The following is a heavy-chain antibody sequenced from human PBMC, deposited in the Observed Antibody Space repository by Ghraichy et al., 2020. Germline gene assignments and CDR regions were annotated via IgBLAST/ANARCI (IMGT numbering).Heavy chain of an antibody. CDR2: VYFRGST. V-gene: IGHV4-39*07. CDR1: GGSISTTRNE. D-gene: IGHD3-10*01. Sequence: SQTLSLTCRVSGGSISTTRNEWAWIRQPPGKGLEWIGNVYFRGSTYYNPSLQSRVPISVDTSKDQFSLRLDSVTAADTALYYCARVNTLVRGGRGWFDPWGQGTLVIVSS. CDR3: ARVNTLVRGGRGWFDP. J-gene: IGHJ5*02.